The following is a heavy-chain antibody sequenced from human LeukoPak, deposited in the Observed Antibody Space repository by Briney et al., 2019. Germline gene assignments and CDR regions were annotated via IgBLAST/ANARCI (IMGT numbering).Heavy chain of an antibody. J-gene: IGHJ4*02. CDR2: IYYSGST. V-gene: IGHV4-59*01. CDR3: ARGRYYFDY. CDR1: GGSISSYY. Sequence: SETLSLTCTVSGGSISSYYWSWIRQPPGKGLEWVGYIYYSGSTNYNPSLKSRVTISVDTSKNQFSLKLSSVTAADTAVYYCARGRYYFDYWGQGTLVTVSS.